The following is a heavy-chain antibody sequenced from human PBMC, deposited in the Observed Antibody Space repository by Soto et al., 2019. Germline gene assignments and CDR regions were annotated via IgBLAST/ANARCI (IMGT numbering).Heavy chain of an antibody. J-gene: IGHJ4*02. CDR2: IIPILGIA. V-gene: IGHV1-69*02. D-gene: IGHD3-10*01. CDR3: ARGDYYGSGTVSDY. CDR1: GGTFSSYT. Sequence: QVQLVQSGAEVKKPGSLVKVSCKASGGTFSSYTISWVRQAPGQGLEWMGRIIPILGIANYAQKFQGRVTITAVKSTSTAYMELSSLRSEDTAVYYCARGDYYGSGTVSDYWGQGTLVTVSS.